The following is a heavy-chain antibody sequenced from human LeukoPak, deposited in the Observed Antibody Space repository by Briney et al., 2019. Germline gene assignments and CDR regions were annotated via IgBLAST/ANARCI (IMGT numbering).Heavy chain of an antibody. Sequence: PGGSLRLSCAASGFTLSTYWMHRLRQSPGEGLVWVSRINSDGSSSAYADSVKGRFTISRDNAKNTLSLQMNSLRAEDTAVYYCARDPDSYHSGAYYSFFDYWGQGILVTVSS. CDR3: ARDPDSYHSGAYYSFFDY. V-gene: IGHV3-74*01. CDR1: GFTLSTYW. CDR2: INSDGSSS. D-gene: IGHD3-22*01. J-gene: IGHJ4*02.